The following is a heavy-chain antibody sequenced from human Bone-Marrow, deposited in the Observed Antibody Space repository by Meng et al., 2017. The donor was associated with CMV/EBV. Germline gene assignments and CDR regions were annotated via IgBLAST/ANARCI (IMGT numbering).Heavy chain of an antibody. Sequence: GESLKISCAASGFTFSDYYMSWIRQAPGKGLEWVSYISSSGSTIYHADSVKGRFTISRDNAKNSLYLQMNSLRAEDTAVYYCARELGALNSGNFDYWGQGTLVTVSS. V-gene: IGHV3-11*04. CDR2: ISSSGSTI. D-gene: IGHD3-10*01. CDR1: GFTFSDYY. CDR3: ARELGALNSGNFDY. J-gene: IGHJ4*02.